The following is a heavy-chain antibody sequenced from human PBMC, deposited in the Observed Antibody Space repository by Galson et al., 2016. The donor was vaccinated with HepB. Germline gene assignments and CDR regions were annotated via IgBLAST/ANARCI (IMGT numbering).Heavy chain of an antibody. CDR1: GFTFSNFE. CDR2: ISSSGNTI. J-gene: IGHJ4*02. Sequence: SLRLSCAASGFTFSNFEMIWVRQAPGKGLEWLSYISSSGNTIYYADSIWGRFTISRDNAKKSLFLQMNSLRVEDTAVYYCARVSPPYYYGSGIFDYWGQGTLVTVSS. V-gene: IGHV3-48*03. D-gene: IGHD3-10*01. CDR3: ARVSPPYYYGSGIFDY.